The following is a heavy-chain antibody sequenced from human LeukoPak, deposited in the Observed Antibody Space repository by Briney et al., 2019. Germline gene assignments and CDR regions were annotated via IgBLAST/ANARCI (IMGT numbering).Heavy chain of an antibody. Sequence: GGSLRLSCAASGFTFSSYAMHWVRQAPGKGLEWVAVISYDGSNKYYADSVKGRFTISRDNSKNTLYLQMNSLRAEDTAVYYCARVLTAPSAFDIWGQGTMVTVSS. CDR1: GFTFSSYA. V-gene: IGHV3-30-3*01. D-gene: IGHD3-16*01. CDR3: ARVLTAPSAFDI. CDR2: ISYDGSNK. J-gene: IGHJ3*02.